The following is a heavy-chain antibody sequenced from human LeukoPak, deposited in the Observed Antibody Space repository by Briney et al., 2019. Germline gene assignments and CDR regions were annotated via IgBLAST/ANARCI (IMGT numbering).Heavy chain of an antibody. V-gene: IGHV3-23*01. CDR1: GFTFSGFW. D-gene: IGHD3-3*01. J-gene: IGHJ4*02. CDR2: ISGSGGST. CDR3: AKAYDFWSGYYMS. Sequence: QTGGSLRLSCAVSGFTFSGFWMSWSRQAPGKGLEWVSGISGSGGSTYYVGSVKGRFTISRDNSKNTLYLHMNSLRAEDTAIYYCAKAYDFWSGYYMSWGQGTLVTVSS.